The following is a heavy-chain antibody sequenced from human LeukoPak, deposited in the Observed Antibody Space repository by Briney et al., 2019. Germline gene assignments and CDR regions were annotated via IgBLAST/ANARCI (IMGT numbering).Heavy chain of an antibody. D-gene: IGHD3-22*01. V-gene: IGHV1-2*02. CDR2: INPNSGGT. CDR3: ARDYYYDSSGYYRHNAFDI. CDR1: GYTFTGYY. J-gene: IGHJ3*02. Sequence: GASVKVSCKASGYTFTGYYMHWVRQAPGQGLEWMGWINPNSGGTNYAQKLQGRVTMTTDTSTSTAYMELRSLRSDDTAVYYCARDYYYDSSGYYRHNAFDIWGQGTMVTVSS.